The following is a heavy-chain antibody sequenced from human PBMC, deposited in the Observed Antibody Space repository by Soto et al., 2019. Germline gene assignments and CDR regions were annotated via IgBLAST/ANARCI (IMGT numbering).Heavy chain of an antibody. D-gene: IGHD2-8*01. CDR1: GGSISSSSYY. CDR3: ARINLYLGYFDY. J-gene: IGHJ4*02. Sequence: PSETLSLTCTVSGGSISSSSYYWGWIRQPPGKGLEWIGSIYYSGSTYYNPSLKSRVTISVDTSKNQFSLKLSSVTAADTAVYYCARINLYLGYFDYWGQGTLVTVSS. V-gene: IGHV4-39*01. CDR2: IYYSGST.